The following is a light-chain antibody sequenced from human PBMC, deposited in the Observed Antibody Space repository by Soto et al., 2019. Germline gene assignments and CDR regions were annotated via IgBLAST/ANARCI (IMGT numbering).Light chain of an antibody. J-gene: IGLJ2*01. CDR1: SSNVGAHDF. CDR3: NSYTLSKTVI. Sequence: QSALTQPASVSGSPGQSITISCSGTSSNVGAHDFVSWYQHHPDKAPKVIIFEVTKRPSGVSDRFSGSKTGNTASRTISGLQAEDEADYYCNSYTLSKTVIFGGGTKVTVL. CDR2: EVT. V-gene: IGLV2-14*01.